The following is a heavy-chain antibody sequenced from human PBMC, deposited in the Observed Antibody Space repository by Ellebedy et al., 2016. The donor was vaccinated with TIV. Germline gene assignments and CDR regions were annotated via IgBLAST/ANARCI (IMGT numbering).Heavy chain of an antibody. CDR2: INPSGGST. V-gene: IGHV1-46*01. J-gene: IGHJ5*02. Sequence: AASVKVSCKASGYTFTSYYMHWVRQAPGQGLEWMGIINPSGGSTTYAQKFQGRVTITRDTSASTAYMELSSLRSEDTAVYYCARVAAMVTGFGWFDPWGQGTLVTVSS. CDR3: ARVAAMVTGFGWFDP. D-gene: IGHD5-18*01. CDR1: GYTFTSYY.